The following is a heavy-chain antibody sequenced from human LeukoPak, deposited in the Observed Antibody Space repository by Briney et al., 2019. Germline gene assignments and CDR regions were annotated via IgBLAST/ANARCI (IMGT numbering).Heavy chain of an antibody. CDR1: GGSFSGYY. V-gene: IGHV4-34*01. J-gene: IGHJ4*02. D-gene: IGHD2/OR15-2a*01. Sequence: SETLSLTCAVYGGSFSGYYWSWIRQPPGKGLEWIGEINHSGSTNYNPSLKSRVTISVDTSKNQFSLKLSSVTAADTAVYYCARRGAFYSPPFDYWGQGTLVTVSS. CDR2: INHSGST. CDR3: ARRGAFYSPPFDY.